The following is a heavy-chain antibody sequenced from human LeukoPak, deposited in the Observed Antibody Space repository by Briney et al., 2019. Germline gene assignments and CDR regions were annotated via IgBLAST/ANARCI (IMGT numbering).Heavy chain of an antibody. D-gene: IGHD4-17*01. Sequence: GGSLRLSCAASGFTFKTYTMHWVRQAPGMGLEWVSSISSSSSYIFYADSVKGRFTISRDNAKNSLYLQMSSLRAEDTAVYYCARGITVTTPDYWAREPWSPSPQ. CDR1: GFTFKTYT. CDR2: ISSSSSYI. CDR3: ARGITVTTPDY. V-gene: IGHV3-21*01. J-gene: IGHJ4*02.